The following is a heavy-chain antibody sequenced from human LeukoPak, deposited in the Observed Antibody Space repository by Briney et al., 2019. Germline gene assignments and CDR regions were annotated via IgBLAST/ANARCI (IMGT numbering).Heavy chain of an antibody. Sequence: GASVKVSCKASGYTFTSYYMHWVRQAPGQGLEWMGMINPSGGGTSYSQKFQGRVTMTRDTSTSTTYMQLNSLRAEDTAAYYCARAGYGDPHFDFWGQGTLVTVSS. CDR2: INPSGGGT. CDR3: ARAGYGDPHFDF. V-gene: IGHV1-46*01. D-gene: IGHD4-17*01. CDR1: GYTFTSYY. J-gene: IGHJ4*02.